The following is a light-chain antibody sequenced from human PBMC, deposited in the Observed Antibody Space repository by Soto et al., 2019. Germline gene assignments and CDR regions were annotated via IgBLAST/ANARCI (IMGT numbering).Light chain of an antibody. Sequence: EILLTQSPSTLSLSPGERATLSCRASQSVSSYLAWYQQKPGQAPRLLIYGASSRATGIPDRFSGSGSGTEFTLTISSLQSEDFEVYYCQQYYNWPITFGQGTRLEIK. J-gene: IGKJ5*01. V-gene: IGKV3D-15*01. CDR2: GAS. CDR1: QSVSSY. CDR3: QQYYNWPIT.